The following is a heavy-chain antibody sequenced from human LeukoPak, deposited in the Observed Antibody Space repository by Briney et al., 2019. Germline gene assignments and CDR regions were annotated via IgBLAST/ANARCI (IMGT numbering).Heavy chain of an antibody. V-gene: IGHV3-30-3*01. CDR2: VSDDGNDK. J-gene: IGHJ3*02. CDR1: GFTSGSYA. CDR3: ARDQYYESSGSDAFDI. Sequence: PGGSLRLSCAASGFTSGSYAMHWVRRAPGKGRLWVAVVSDDGNDKYHADSVKGRFTISRDNSKSTLYLQMNSLRAADTAVYYCARDQYYESSGSDAFDIWGQGTMVTVSS. D-gene: IGHD3-22*01.